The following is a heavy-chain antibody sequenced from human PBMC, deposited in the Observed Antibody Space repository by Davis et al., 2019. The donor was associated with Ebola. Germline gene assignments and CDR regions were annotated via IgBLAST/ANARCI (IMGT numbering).Heavy chain of an antibody. Sequence: GESLKISCAASGFTFSDYYMSWIRQAPGKGLEWVSYISSSGSTIYYADSVKGRFTISRDNAKNSLYLQMNSLRAEDTAVYYCARDCPIRVRGGNVYTNYYYYGMDVWGQGTTVTVSS. CDR3: ARDCPIRVRGGNVYTNYYYYGMDV. CDR2: ISSSGSTI. D-gene: IGHD4-23*01. CDR1: GFTFSDYY. V-gene: IGHV3-11*01. J-gene: IGHJ6*02.